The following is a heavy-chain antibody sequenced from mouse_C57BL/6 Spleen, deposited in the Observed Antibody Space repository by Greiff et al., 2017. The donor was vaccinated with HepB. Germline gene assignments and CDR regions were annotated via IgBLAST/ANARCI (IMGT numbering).Heavy chain of an antibody. CDR3: ARRCYYDCDGAWFAY. Sequence: LLESGAELVRPGTSVKVSCKASGYAFTNYLIEWVKQRPGQGLEWIGVINPGSGGTKYNEKFKGKATLTADKSSSTAYMQLSSLTSEDSAVYFCARRCYYDCDGAWFAYWGQGTLVTVSA. CDR1: GYAFTNYL. V-gene: IGHV1-54*01. CDR2: INPGSGGT. J-gene: IGHJ3*01. D-gene: IGHD2-4*01.